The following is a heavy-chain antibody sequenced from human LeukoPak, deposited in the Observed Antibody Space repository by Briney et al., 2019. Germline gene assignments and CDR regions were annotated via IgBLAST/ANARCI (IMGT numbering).Heavy chain of an antibody. Sequence: PGGSLRLSCAASGLTFSDYYMSWIRQAPGKGLEWVSYISRSGSTIYYADSVKGRFTISRDNAKNSLYLQMNSLRAEDTAVYYCARNSEYGYPANDYWGQGTLVTVSS. CDR3: ARNSEYGYPANDY. J-gene: IGHJ4*02. V-gene: IGHV3-11*01. CDR2: ISRSGSTI. CDR1: GLTFSDYY. D-gene: IGHD5-18*01.